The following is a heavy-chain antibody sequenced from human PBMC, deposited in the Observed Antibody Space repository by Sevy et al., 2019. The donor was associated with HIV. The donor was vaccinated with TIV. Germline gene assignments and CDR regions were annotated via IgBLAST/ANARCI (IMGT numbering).Heavy chain of an antibody. CDR2: INNDGSNT. J-gene: IGHJ4*02. CDR1: GFTFGNYW. V-gene: IGHV3-74*01. Sequence: GGSLRLSCAASGFTFGNYWMHWVRQAPGKGLVWISRINNDGSNTNYADSVKGRFTTSRDNAKNTLYLQMNSLRAEDTAVYYCARDRRNYGGQYFDSWGQGILVTVSS. D-gene: IGHD4-17*01. CDR3: ARDRRNYGGQYFDS.